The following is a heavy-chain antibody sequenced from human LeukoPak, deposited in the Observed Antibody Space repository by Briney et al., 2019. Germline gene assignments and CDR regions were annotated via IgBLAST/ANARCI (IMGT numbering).Heavy chain of an antibody. CDR3: ARDLAGYAFDI. D-gene: IGHD6-25*01. CDR1: GYTFTGYY. CDR2: INPNSGGT. J-gene: IGHJ3*02. Sequence: ASVKVSCKASGYTFTGYYMHWVRQAPGQGLEWMGWINPNSGGTKYAQKFQGRVTMTRDTSISTGYMELSCLGSDDTAVYYCARDLAGYAFDIWGQGTMVTVSS. V-gene: IGHV1-2*02.